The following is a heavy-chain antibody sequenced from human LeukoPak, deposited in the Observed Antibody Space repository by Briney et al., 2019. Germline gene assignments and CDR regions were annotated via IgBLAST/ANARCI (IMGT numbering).Heavy chain of an antibody. V-gene: IGHV4-61*02. J-gene: IGHJ5*02. CDR3: ARYHMVNRGVNWFDP. Sequence: SETLSLTCTVSGGSISSGSYYWSWIRQPAGKGLEWIGRIETSGSTKYNPSLNSRVTISVDTSKNQFSLKLNSVTAADTAVYYCARYHMVNRGVNWFDPWGQGTLVTVSS. CDR1: GGSISSGSYY. CDR2: IETSGST. D-gene: IGHD2-2*01.